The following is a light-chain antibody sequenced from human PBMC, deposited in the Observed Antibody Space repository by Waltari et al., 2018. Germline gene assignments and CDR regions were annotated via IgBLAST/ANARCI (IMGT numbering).Light chain of an antibody. CDR2: AAS. CDR3: QQGNSFPYT. V-gene: IGKV1-12*01. J-gene: IGKJ2*01. CDR1: RDIGSW. Sequence: DIQMTQSPSSLSASVGDRVTITCRASRDIGSWLAWYQQTPGKAPKLLIYAASRLESGVPPRFSGSGSGTDFILAISSLQPEDCGTFYCQQGNSFPYTFGQGTKLEI.